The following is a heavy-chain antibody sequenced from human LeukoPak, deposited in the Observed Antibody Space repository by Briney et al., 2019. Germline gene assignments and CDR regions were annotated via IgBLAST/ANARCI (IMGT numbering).Heavy chain of an antibody. D-gene: IGHD3-10*01. CDR2: IYTSGST. Sequence: SETLSLTCTVSGGSISSYYWSWIRQPAGTGLEWIGRIYTSGSTNYNTSLQSRVTMSVDTSKNQFSLKLSSVTAADTAVYYCAREEGSGSLYYYYGMDVWGQGTTVTVSS. CDR3: AREEGSGSLYYYYGMDV. CDR1: GGSISSYY. J-gene: IGHJ6*02. V-gene: IGHV4-4*07.